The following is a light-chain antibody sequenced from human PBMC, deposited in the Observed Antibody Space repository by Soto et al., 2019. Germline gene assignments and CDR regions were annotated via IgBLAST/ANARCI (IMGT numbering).Light chain of an antibody. CDR1: MRDVGAYNL. CDR2: EVR. J-gene: IGLJ3*02. CDR3: SPVTARSTLV. Sequence: QSALTQPASVSGSAGQSITISCSGTMRDVGAYNLVSWYQQHPGTAPKLIIYEVRNRPSGLSSRFSGSRSGNTASLTISGPHPEDERYYYCSPVTARSTLVFGGGTKLTVL. V-gene: IGLV2-14*01.